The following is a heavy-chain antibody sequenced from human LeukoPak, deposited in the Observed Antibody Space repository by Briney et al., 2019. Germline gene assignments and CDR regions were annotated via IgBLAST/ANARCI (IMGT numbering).Heavy chain of an antibody. CDR3: AKASWVSNGDAVL. V-gene: IGHV3-23*01. D-gene: IGHD1-1*01. CDR2: ISASGGIT. CDR1: GFTFDRFA. Sequence: GGSLRLSCAVSGFTFDRFAMSWVRQAPGKGLEWVSIISASGGITNYADSVKGRFTISRDNSKNTLLLQLNSLGVEDTAVYYCAKASWVSNGDAVLWGQGTLVTVFS. J-gene: IGHJ4*02.